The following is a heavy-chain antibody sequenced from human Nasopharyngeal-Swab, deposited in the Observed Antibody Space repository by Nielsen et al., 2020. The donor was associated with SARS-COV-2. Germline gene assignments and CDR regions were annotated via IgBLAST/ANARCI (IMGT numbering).Heavy chain of an antibody. CDR1: GVSISSQY. CDR2: ISNNSGT. Sequence: GSLRLSCTVSGVSISSQYWSWIRQPPGKGLEWIGYISNNSGTNYNPSLKSRVTMFMDTSKNQFSLKLRSVTAADTAVYYCAKEGATGWFDPWGQGTLVTVSS. CDR3: AKEGATGWFDP. V-gene: IGHV4-59*11. J-gene: IGHJ5*02.